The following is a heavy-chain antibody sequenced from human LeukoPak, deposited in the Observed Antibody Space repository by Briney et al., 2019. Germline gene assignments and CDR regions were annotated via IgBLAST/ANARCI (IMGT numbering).Heavy chain of an antibody. Sequence: SQTLSLTCDISGDSLFTNGVAWNWIRQSPSRGLEWLGRTYYRSKWSFEYGVSVKSRISINADTSKNQFSLQLSSVTPEDTAVYYCARGKYSSFDNWGQGTLVTAPS. V-gene: IGHV6-1*01. CDR3: ARGKYSSFDN. D-gene: IGHD6-13*01. CDR2: TYYRSKWSF. J-gene: IGHJ4*02. CDR1: GDSLFTNGVA.